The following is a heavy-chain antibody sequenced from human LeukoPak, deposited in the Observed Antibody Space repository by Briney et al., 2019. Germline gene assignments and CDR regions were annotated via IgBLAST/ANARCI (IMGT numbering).Heavy chain of an antibody. CDR3: AREKVLRLWYYYYYGMDV. J-gene: IGHJ6*02. CDR2: INHSGST. Sequence: PSETLSLTCAVYGVSFSGYYWSWIRQPPGKGLEWIGEINHSGSTNYNPSLKSRVTISVDTSKNHFSLKLSSVTAADTAVYYCAREKVLRLWYYYYYGMDVWGQGTTVTVSS. V-gene: IGHV4-34*01. CDR1: GVSFSGYY. D-gene: IGHD3-3*01.